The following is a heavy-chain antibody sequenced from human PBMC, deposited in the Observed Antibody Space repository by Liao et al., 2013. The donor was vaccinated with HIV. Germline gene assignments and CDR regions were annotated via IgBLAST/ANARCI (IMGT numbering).Heavy chain of an antibody. CDR2: IYFTGSD. CDR3: ARGPRRGDSSAAYYIGFDS. D-gene: IGHD3-22*01. V-gene: IGHV4-39*02. CDR1: GGSISSQSNF. J-gene: IGHJ4*01. Sequence: QVQLQASGPGVVKPSETLSLTCTVSGGSISSQSNFWGWIRQPPGKGLQWIGSIYFTGSDYYTPSLKSRATISVDTSKNQMSLHLTSVTAADTAVYYCARGPRRGDSSAAYYIGFDSWGRGTLVTVSS.